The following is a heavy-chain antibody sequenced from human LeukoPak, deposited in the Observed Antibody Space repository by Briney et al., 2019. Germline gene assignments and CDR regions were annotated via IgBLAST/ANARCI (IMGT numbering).Heavy chain of an antibody. CDR1: GFTFSSYA. Sequence: GGSLRLSCAASGFTFSSYAMHWVRQAPGKGLEGVAVISYDGSKKYYADSVKGRFTISRYNSKNPLYLQMNSLRAEDTAVYYCARDTYYDILTGPQPTGFDYWGPGTLVTVSS. D-gene: IGHD3-9*01. J-gene: IGHJ4*02. V-gene: IGHV3-30*04. CDR2: ISYDGSKK. CDR3: ARDTYYDILTGPQPTGFDY.